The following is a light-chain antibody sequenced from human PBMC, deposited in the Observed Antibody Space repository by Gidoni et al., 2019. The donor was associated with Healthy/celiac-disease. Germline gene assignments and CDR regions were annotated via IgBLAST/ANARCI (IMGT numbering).Light chain of an antibody. CDR3: QQYYSYPLT. V-gene: IGKV1-8*01. CDR1: QGISSY. Sequence: LRMTQSPSSFSASTGDRVTITCRASQGISSYLAWYQQKPGKAPKLLIYAASTLQSGVPSRFSGSGSGTDFTLTISCLQSEDFATYYCQQYYSYPLTFGGXTKVEIK. J-gene: IGKJ4*01. CDR2: AAS.